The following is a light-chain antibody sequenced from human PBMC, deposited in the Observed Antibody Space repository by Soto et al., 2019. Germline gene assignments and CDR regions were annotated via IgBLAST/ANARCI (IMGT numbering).Light chain of an antibody. J-gene: IGLJ1*01. CDR1: SSDIGDYDY. Sequence: SVLTRPASVSGSPGQSITISCTGSSSDIGDYDYVSWYQQHPGKAPKVLISEVSNRPSGVSNRFSGSKSGNTASLTISGLQAEDEADYYCNSYATGNTRVFGTGTKV. CDR3: NSYATGNTRV. V-gene: IGLV2-14*01. CDR2: EVS.